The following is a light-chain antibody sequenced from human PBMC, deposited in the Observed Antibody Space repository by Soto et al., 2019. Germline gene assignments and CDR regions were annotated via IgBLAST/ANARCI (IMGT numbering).Light chain of an antibody. V-gene: IGLV2-14*01. J-gene: IGLJ2*01. CDR1: SSDVGGYNY. CDR2: EVS. Sequence: QSALTQPASVSGSPGQSITISCTGTSSDVGGYNYVSWYQHHPGKAPKLMIFEVSNRPSGVSNRFSGSKSGNTASLTISGLQAEDEADYYCSSCTDRNTLVFGGGTKLTVL. CDR3: SSCTDRNTLV.